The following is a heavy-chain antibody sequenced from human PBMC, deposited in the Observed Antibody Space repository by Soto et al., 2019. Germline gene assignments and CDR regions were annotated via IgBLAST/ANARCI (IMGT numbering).Heavy chain of an antibody. Sequence: SETLSLTCAVYGGSFSGYYWSWIRQPPGKGLEWIGEINHSGSTNYNPSLKSRVTISVDTSKNQFSLKLSSVTAADTAVYYCAKLVSYLTGYPSAYYYYGMDVWGQGTTVTVSS. J-gene: IGHJ6*02. V-gene: IGHV4-34*01. CDR2: INHSGST. CDR3: AKLVSYLTGYPSAYYYYGMDV. D-gene: IGHD3-9*01. CDR1: GGSFSGYY.